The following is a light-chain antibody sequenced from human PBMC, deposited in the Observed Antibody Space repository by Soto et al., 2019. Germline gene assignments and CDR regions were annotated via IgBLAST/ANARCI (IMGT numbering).Light chain of an antibody. V-gene: IGLV2-14*01. CDR1: SSDVGGYNY. Sequence: QSALTQPASVSGSPGQSITTSCTGTSSDVGGYNYVSWYQQHPGKAPKLMIYDVSNRPSGVSNRFSGSKSGNTASLTISGLQAEDEADYYCSSYTSSSTEVFGGGTKLTVL. CDR3: SSYTSSSTEV. J-gene: IGLJ2*01. CDR2: DVS.